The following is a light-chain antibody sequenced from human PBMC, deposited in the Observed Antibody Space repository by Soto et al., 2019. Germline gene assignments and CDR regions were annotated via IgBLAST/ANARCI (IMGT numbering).Light chain of an antibody. V-gene: IGKV3D-15*01. CDR2: GAT. J-gene: IGKJ4*01. Sequence: VVMTQSQATLSLSPGERATLSCRASQTVRDNLGWYQQKHGQPPRLLIYGATTRATGIPARFSGSGSGTEFTLTISSLQSEDFAAYYCQQYNNWPLTFGGGTKVDIK. CDR3: QQYNNWPLT. CDR1: QTVRDN.